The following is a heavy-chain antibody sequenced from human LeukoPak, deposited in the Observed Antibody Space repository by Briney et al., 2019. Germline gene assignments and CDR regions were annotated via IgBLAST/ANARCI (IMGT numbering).Heavy chain of an antibody. CDR3: ARLLSGTTGIDGYDI. J-gene: IGHJ3*02. V-gene: IGHV1-8*01. D-gene: IGHD1-7*01. Sequence: ASRNASSLASRYTLTTLGINWEGPANGQGIGWMGWMNPNRGNTGYAQRFQGRVTMTRNTAISTAYMELSSLTSEDTAVYYCARLLSGTTGIDGYDIWGQGTMLTVSS. CDR2: MNPNRGNT. CDR1: RYTLTTLG.